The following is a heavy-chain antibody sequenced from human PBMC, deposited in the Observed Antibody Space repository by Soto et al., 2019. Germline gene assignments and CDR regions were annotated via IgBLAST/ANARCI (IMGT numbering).Heavy chain of an antibody. V-gene: IGHV4-59*01. CDR1: GGSISSYY. CDR3: ARVKLACSYGLCYYYYMDV. D-gene: IGHD5-18*01. CDR2: IYYSGST. J-gene: IGHJ6*03. Sequence: SETLSLTCTVSGGSISSYYWSWIRQPPGKVLEWIGYIYYSGSTYYNPSLKSRVTISVDTSKNQFSLKLSSVTAADTAVYYCARVKLACSYGLCYYYYMDVWGKGTTVTVSS.